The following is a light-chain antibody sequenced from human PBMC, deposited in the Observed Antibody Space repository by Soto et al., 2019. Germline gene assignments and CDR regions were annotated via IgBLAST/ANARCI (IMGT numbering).Light chain of an antibody. CDR1: QGISSY. Sequence: DVQLTHSPSFLSASVGDRVTTTCRASQGISSYLAWYQQKPGKAPKLLIYAASTLQSGVPSRFSGSGSGTDFTLTISSLQPEDFATYYCQQLNSYPLTFGGGTKVDIK. V-gene: IGKV1-9*01. CDR2: AAS. CDR3: QQLNSYPLT. J-gene: IGKJ4*01.